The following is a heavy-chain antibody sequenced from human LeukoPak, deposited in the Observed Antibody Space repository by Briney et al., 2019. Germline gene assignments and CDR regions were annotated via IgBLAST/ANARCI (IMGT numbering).Heavy chain of an antibody. Sequence: ASVKVSCKASGYTFTSYDINWVRQATGQGLEWMGWMNPNSGNTGYAQKFQGRVTMTRDTSITTAYMELRSLTSVDTAVYYCARGDIVVVPAARGNAFDIWGQGTMVTVSS. J-gene: IGHJ3*02. CDR3: ARGDIVVVPAARGNAFDI. D-gene: IGHD2-2*01. CDR1: GYTFTSYD. V-gene: IGHV1-8*01. CDR2: MNPNSGNT.